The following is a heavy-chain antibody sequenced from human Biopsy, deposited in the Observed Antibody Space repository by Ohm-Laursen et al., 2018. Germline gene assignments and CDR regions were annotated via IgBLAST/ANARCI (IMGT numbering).Heavy chain of an antibody. CDR3: AKGGGVGGALDY. D-gene: IGHD4-23*01. V-gene: IGHV4-4*07. CDR1: GASMSGSY. CDR2: VYTSGST. Sequence: DTLSLTCTVSGASMSGSYWTWIRQAAGEGLEWIGRVYTSGSTNYNPSLESRVTMSIDTSKNQFSLRLTSVTAADTAVYYCAKGGGVGGALDYWGQGTLVTVSS. J-gene: IGHJ4*02.